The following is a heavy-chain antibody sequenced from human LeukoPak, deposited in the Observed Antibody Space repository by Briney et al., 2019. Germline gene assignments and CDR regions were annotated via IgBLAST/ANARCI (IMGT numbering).Heavy chain of an antibody. CDR1: GFXFSSFG. Sequence: GRSLRLSCAASGFXFSSFGIHWVRQAPGKGQEWVAVIWYDGGHKYYADSVKGRFSISRDNSKNTLYLQMNSLRAEDTAVYYCARDRDYDSANFDYWGQGTLVTVSS. CDR2: IWYDGGHK. J-gene: IGHJ4*02. V-gene: IGHV3-33*01. CDR3: ARDRDYDSANFDY. D-gene: IGHD3-22*01.